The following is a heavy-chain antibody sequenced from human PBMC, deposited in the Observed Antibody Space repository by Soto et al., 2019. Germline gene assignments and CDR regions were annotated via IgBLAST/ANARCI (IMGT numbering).Heavy chain of an antibody. CDR3: ARDYRSNYYYMDV. D-gene: IGHD4-4*01. CDR1: GYTFTSYD. Sequence: GASVKVSCKASGYTFTSYDINWVRQANGQGLEWMGRIIPNSGIANYAQKFQGRVTITTDKSTSTAYMELSSLRSEDTAVYYCARDYRSNYYYMDVWGKGTTVTVSS. V-gene: IGHV1-69*04. J-gene: IGHJ6*03. CDR2: IIPNSGIA.